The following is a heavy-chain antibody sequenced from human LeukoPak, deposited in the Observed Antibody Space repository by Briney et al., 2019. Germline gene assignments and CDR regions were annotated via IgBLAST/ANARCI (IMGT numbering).Heavy chain of an antibody. CDR2: ISGSGGST. Sequence: GGSLRLSCAASGFTFSSYAMSWVRQAPGKGLEWVSAISGSGGSTYYADSVKGRFTISRDNSKNTLYLQMNSLRAEDTAVYYCAKGRSYSSGWYAANYYYGMDVWGQGTTVTVSS. D-gene: IGHD6-19*01. V-gene: IGHV3-23*01. J-gene: IGHJ6*02. CDR3: AKGRSYSSGWYAANYYYGMDV. CDR1: GFTFSSYA.